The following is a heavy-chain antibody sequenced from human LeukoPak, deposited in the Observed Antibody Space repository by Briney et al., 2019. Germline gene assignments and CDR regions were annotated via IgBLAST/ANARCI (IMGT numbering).Heavy chain of an antibody. J-gene: IGHJ4*02. CDR1: GFTFSNYW. CDR3: ARDRVVYSSGWYKSDYFDY. V-gene: IGHV3-7*01. D-gene: IGHD6-19*01. CDR2: IKQDGSEK. Sequence: GGSLRLSCAVAGFTFSNYWMNWVRQAPGKGLEWVAYIKQDGSEKYYVDSVKGRFTISRDNTQNSLYLQMDSLSVEDTAVYYCARDRVVYSSGWYKSDYFDYWGQGTLVTVSS.